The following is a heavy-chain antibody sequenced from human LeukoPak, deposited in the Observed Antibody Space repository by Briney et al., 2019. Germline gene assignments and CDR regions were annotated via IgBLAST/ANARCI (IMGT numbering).Heavy chain of an antibody. CDR3: ARGYYYDSSGYSDY. V-gene: IGHV3-23*01. D-gene: IGHD3-22*01. CDR1: GFTFSNYG. CDR2: ISGSGANT. Sequence: PGGSLRLSCAASGFTFSNYGMSWVRQAPGKGLEWVSVISGSGANTYYADSVKGRFTISRDNSKNTLYLQMNSLRAEDTAVYYCARGYYYDSSGYSDYWGQGTLVTVSS. J-gene: IGHJ4*02.